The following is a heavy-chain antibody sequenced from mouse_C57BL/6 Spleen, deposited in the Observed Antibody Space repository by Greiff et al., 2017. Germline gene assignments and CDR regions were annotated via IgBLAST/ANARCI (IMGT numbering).Heavy chain of an antibody. V-gene: IGHV5-16*01. CDR1: GFTFSDYY. CDR3: ARDCYYGSSDWYFDV. CDR2: INYDGSST. D-gene: IGHD1-1*01. J-gene: IGHJ1*03. Sequence: EVMLVESEGGLVQPGSSMTLSCTASGFTFSDYYMAWVRQVPEKGLEWVANINYDGSSTYYLDSLKSRFIISRDNAKNILYLQMSSLKSEDTATYYCARDCYYGSSDWYFDVWGTGTTVTVSS.